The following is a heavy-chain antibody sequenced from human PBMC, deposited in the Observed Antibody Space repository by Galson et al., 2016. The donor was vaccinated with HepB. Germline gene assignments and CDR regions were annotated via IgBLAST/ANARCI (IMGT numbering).Heavy chain of an antibody. CDR2: ISHSGNT. J-gene: IGHJ3*02. V-gene: IGHV4-34*01. CDR3: ARGGTSGWYDAFDI. D-gene: IGHD6-19*01. Sequence: ETLSLTCAVYGGSFSDYYWSWIRQPPGKGLEWIGEISHSGNTNRNPSLKSRVTISVDTSKKQFSLKLNSVTAADTAVYYCARGGTSGWYDAFDIWGQGAMLTVSS. CDR1: GGSFSDYY.